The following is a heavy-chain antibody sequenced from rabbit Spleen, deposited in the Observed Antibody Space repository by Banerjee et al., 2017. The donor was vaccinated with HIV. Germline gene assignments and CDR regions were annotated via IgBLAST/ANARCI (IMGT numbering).Heavy chain of an antibody. CDR1: GFSFSSNSW. V-gene: IGHV1S45*01. CDR3: ARDYAGYVVYDGALDL. D-gene: IGHD7-1*01. CDR2: LYNSTSNS. J-gene: IGHJ4*01. Sequence: QEQLVESGGGLVQPEGSLTLTCTASGFSFSSNSWICWVRQAPGKGLEWIGCLYNSTSNSYYANWAIGRFTITRTSSTTVTLQMTSLTAADTATYFCARDYAGYVVYDGALDLWGPGTLVTVS.